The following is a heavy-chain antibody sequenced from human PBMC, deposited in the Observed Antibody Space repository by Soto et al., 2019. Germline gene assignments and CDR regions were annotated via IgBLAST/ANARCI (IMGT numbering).Heavy chain of an antibody. CDR2: IYHSGTF. D-gene: IGHD2-2*01. CDR3: VRSVPAATWAYNGMDV. J-gene: IGHJ6*02. CDR1: GGSVSSSSC. Sequence: QVRLKESGPGLVKPSGTLSLTCAVSGGSVSSSSCWSWVHQAPRKGLEWIGEIYHSGTFNYNPSLASRVSVSVDESRNQVSLTLNSVTAADTAIYYCVRSVPAATWAYNGMDVWGQGTTVTVSS. V-gene: IGHV4-4*02.